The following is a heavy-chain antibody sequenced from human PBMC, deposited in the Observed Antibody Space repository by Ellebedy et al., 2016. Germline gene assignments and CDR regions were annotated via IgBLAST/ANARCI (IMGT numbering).Heavy chain of an antibody. CDR3: ARYLSGAKDY. CDR1: GFTFSSRW. D-gene: IGHD1-26*01. J-gene: IGHJ4*02. V-gene: IGHV3-74*01. Sequence: GESLKISXAASGFTFSSRWMHWVRQAPGKGLVWVSRISSDGSITNYADSVQGRFTISRDNGKNILYLQMSSLRAEDTAVYYCARYLSGAKDYWGQGTLVTVSS. CDR2: ISSDGSIT.